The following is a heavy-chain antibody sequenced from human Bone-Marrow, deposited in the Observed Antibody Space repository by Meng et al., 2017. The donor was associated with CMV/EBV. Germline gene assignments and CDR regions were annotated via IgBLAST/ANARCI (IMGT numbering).Heavy chain of an antibody. J-gene: IGHJ5*02. CDR1: GGSISSYY. Sequence: SEMSLTCTVSGGSISSYYWSWIRQPPGKGLEWIGYIYYSGSTNYNPSLKSRVTISVDTSKNQFSLKLSSVTAADTAVYYCARQYDFWSGPFNWFDPWGQGTLVTVYS. CDR2: IYYSGST. CDR3: ARQYDFWSGPFNWFDP. V-gene: IGHV4-59*01. D-gene: IGHD3-3*01.